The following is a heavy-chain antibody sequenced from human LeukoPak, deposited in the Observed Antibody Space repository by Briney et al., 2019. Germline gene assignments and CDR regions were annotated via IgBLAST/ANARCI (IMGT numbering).Heavy chain of an antibody. CDR3: ARVEWTTTLIAPDAFDI. J-gene: IGHJ3*02. V-gene: IGHV1-69*02. Sequence: SVKVSCKASGGTFSSYTISWVRQAPGQGLEWMGRIIPILGIANYAQKFQGRVTITADKSTSTAYMELSSLRSEDTAVYCCARVEWTTTLIAPDAFDIWGQGTMVTVSS. CDR2: IIPILGIA. CDR1: GGTFSSYT. D-gene: IGHD3-3*01.